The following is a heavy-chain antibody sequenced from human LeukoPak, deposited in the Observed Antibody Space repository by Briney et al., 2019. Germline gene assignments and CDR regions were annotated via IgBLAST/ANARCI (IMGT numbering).Heavy chain of an antibody. Sequence: PGGSLRLSCAASGFTFSSYVMTWVRQAPGKGLEWASRISDSGDSTYYADSVRGRFTISRDNSKNTLYLQMNSLRAEDTAVYSCAKGEVYFDIWGQGTTVTVSS. CDR3: AKGEVYFDI. CDR2: ISDSGDST. V-gene: IGHV3-23*01. J-gene: IGHJ3*02. CDR1: GFTFSSYV.